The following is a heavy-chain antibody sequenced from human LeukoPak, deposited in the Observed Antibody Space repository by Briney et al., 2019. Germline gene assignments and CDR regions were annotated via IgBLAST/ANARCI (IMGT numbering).Heavy chain of an antibody. D-gene: IGHD7-27*01. CDR1: GFTFSNYG. CDR3: AKVLTGSQDY. V-gene: IGHV3-33*06. Sequence: GGSLRLPCAASGFTFSNYGMHWVRQAPGKGLEWVAVIWDDGSNEYYADSVKGRFTIFRDNSKNTVYLQMKSLRAEDTAVYFCAKVLTGSQDYWGQGTLVTVSS. J-gene: IGHJ4*02. CDR2: IWDDGSNE.